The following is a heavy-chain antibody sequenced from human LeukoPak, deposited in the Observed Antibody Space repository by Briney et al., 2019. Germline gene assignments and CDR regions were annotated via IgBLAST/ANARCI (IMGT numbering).Heavy chain of an antibody. CDR1: GGSISSYY. D-gene: IGHD3-10*01. Sequence: SETLSLTCTVSGGSISSYYWRWIRQPPGKGLEWIGYIYYSGSTNYNPSLKSRVTISVDTSKNQFSLKLSSVTAADTAVYYCARRRFGEFDYWGQGTLVTVSS. CDR3: ARRRFGEFDY. V-gene: IGHV4-59*08. CDR2: IYYSGST. J-gene: IGHJ4*02.